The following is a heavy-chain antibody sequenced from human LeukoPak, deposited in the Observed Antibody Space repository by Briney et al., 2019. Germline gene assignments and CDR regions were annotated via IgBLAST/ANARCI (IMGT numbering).Heavy chain of an antibody. CDR3: ARDRGNGWDQGYFDL. J-gene: IGHJ2*01. V-gene: IGHV4-59*01. CDR1: GGSISSYY. Sequence: PSETLSLTCTVSGGSISSYYWSWIRQPPGKGLEWIGYIYYSGSTNYNPSLKSRVTISVDTSKNQFSLKLRSVTAADTAVYYCARDRGNGWDQGYFDLWGRGTLVTVSS. CDR2: IYYSGST. D-gene: IGHD1-1*01.